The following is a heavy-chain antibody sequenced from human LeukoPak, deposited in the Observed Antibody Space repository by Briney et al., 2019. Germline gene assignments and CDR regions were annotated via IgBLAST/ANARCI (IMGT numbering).Heavy chain of an antibody. CDR1: AGSISNYY. D-gene: IGHD6-13*01. V-gene: IGHV4-59*01. CDR3: ATGYSSSWALGY. Sequence: SETLSLTCIVSAGSISNYYWAWIRQPPGKGLEWIGYISDSGSPNYNPSLKSRVTISVDTSKNQFSLQLNSVTAADTAVYYCATGYSSSWALGYWGQGTLVTVSS. CDR2: ISDSGSP. J-gene: IGHJ4*02.